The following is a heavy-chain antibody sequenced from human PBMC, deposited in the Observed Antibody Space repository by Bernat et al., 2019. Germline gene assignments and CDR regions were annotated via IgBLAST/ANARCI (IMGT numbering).Heavy chain of an antibody. CDR1: GGSISSSSYY. V-gene: IGHV4-39*01. CDR3: ASQRLQYGGGGGPNYYYYGMDV. CDR2: IYYSGST. J-gene: IGHJ6*02. D-gene: IGHD4-11*01. Sequence: QLQLQESGPGLVKPSETLSLTCTVSGGSISSSSYYWGWIRQPPGKGLEWIGSIYYSGSTYYNPSLKSRVTISVDTSKNQFSLKLSSVTAADTAVYYCASQRLQYGGGGGPNYYYYGMDVWDQGTTVTVSS.